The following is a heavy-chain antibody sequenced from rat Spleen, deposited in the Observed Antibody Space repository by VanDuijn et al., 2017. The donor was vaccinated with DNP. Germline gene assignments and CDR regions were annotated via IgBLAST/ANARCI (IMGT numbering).Heavy chain of an antibody. CDR3: AKDAPTVAFDY. J-gene: IGHJ2*01. D-gene: IGHD1-3*01. V-gene: IGHV5-58*01. Sequence: EVQLVESGGGLVQPGRSLKLSCAASGFTFSTYWLYWIRQAPGKGLEWVASINTDGGTTYYPDSVKGRFTISRDNAENTVYLQINSLRSEDTATYYCAKDAPTVAFDYWGQGVMVTVSS. CDR2: INTDGGTT. CDR1: GFTFSTYW.